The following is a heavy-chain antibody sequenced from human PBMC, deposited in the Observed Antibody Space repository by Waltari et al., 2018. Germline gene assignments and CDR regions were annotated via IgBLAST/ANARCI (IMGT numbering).Heavy chain of an antibody. CDR2: IPGSVTYT. J-gene: IGHJ5*02. V-gene: IGHV3-21*03. Sequence: EVQLVESGGGLVKAGGSLRVSCAASGFTFSSYTMNWVRQAPGKGRGGLSSIPGSVTYTHSADSVKGRFTISRDNAKNLLYLQMNSLTAEDTAVYYCVKGDARDQWGQGTLVTVSS. CDR3: VKGDARDQ. CDR1: GFTFSSYT.